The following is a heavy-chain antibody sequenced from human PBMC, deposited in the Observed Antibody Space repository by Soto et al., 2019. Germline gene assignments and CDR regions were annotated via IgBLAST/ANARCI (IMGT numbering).Heavy chain of an antibody. CDR2: IYSGGSA. Sequence: EVQLVESGGGLVQPGGSLRLSCAASGFTVSSNYMSWVRQAPGKGLEWVSVIYSGGSAYYADSVKGRFTISRDNSKNTLYLQINSLGAEDTAVYYCARHGYSYGGGDFDYWGQGTLVTVAS. V-gene: IGHV3-66*04. D-gene: IGHD5-18*01. CDR1: GFTVSSNY. CDR3: ARHGYSYGGGDFDY. J-gene: IGHJ4*02.